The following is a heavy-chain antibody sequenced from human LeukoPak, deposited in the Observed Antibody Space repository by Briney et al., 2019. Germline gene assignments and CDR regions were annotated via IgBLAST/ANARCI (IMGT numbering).Heavy chain of an antibody. V-gene: IGHV3-30*04. J-gene: IGHJ6*03. CDR1: TFTFSSYA. CDR3: ARGRPFGIVVVPAAMGYYMDV. CDR2: ISSDGSNK. Sequence: GGSLRLSCAASTFTFSSYAMHWVRQAPGKGLEWVTVISSDGSNKYYADSVKGRFTISRDNSKNTLDLQMNSLRAEDTAVYYCARGRPFGIVVVPAAMGYYMDVWGKGTTVTISS. D-gene: IGHD2-2*01.